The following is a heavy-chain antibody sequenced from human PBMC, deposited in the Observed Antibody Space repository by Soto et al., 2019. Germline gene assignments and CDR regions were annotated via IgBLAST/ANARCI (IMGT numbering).Heavy chain of an antibody. J-gene: IGHJ4*02. V-gene: IGHV3-21*01. CDR2: ISSSSSYI. CDR3: ARDIVVVPAEMYSSSEPFDY. CDR1: GFTFISYS. Sequence: PGGSLKLSSAASGFTFISYSMNWVRQAPGKGLEWVSSISSSSSYIYYADSVKGRFTIPRDNAKNSLYLQMNSLRAEDTAVYYCARDIVVVPAEMYSSSEPFDYWGQGTLVTVSS. D-gene: IGHD2-2*01.